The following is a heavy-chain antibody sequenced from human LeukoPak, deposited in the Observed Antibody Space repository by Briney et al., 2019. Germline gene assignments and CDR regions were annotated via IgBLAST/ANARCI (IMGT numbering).Heavy chain of an antibody. CDR1: GFTFDDYG. CDR3: AKDHPGCCSSTSCYSEY. J-gene: IGHJ4*02. CDR2: ISGSGGST. V-gene: IGHV3-23*01. Sequence: GGSLRLSCAASGFTFDDYGLTWVRQAPGKGREWVSAISGSGGSTYYADSVKGRFTISRDNSKNTLYLQMNSLRAEDTAVYYCAKDHPGCCSSTSCYSEYWGQGTLVAVSS. D-gene: IGHD2-2*01.